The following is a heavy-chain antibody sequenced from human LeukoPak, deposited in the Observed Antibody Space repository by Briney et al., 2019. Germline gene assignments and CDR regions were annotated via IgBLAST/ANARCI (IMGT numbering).Heavy chain of an antibody. D-gene: IGHD5-18*01. CDR2: ISWNSGSI. CDR1: GFTFDDYA. J-gene: IGHJ4*02. Sequence: TGGSLRLSCAASGFTFDDYAMHWVRQAPGKGLEWVSGISWNSGSIGYADSVKGRFTISRDNAKNSLYLQMNSLRAEDMALYYCAKGGNVVDTAMVTYFDYWGQGTLVTVSS. CDR3: AKGGNVVDTAMVTYFDY. V-gene: IGHV3-9*03.